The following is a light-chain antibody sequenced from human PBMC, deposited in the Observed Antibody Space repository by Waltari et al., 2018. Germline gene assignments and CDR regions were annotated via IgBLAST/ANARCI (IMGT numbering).Light chain of an antibody. V-gene: IGKV1-9*01. Sequence: IQLTQSPSSLSASVGDRVTITCRASQGISSSLAWYHQKPGKAPKRLIYDESALKSGVPSRFSGSGSWTDVTLTISSLQPEDFATYYCQQLNSYPLTFGGGTKVEIK. CDR1: QGISSS. CDR2: DES. J-gene: IGKJ4*01. CDR3: QQLNSYPLT.